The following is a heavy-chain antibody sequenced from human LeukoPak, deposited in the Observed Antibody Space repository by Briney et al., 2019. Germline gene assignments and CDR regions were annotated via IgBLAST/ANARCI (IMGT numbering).Heavy chain of an antibody. CDR3: AKGFDWLS. CDR1: GFIVSSNH. D-gene: IGHD3-9*01. V-gene: IGHV3-66*01. CDR2: IYSGGYSGGGP. Sequence: GGSLRLSCAVSGFIVSSNHMNWVRQAPGKGLEWVSVIYSGGYSGGGPFYADSVKGRFTTSSDSSKNTLFLQMNSLRAEDTAVYYCAKGFDWLSWGQGTLVTVSS. J-gene: IGHJ4*02.